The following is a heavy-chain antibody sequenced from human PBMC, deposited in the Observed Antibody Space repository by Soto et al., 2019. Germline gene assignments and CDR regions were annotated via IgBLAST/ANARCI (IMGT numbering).Heavy chain of an antibody. V-gene: IGHV1-18*01. CDR3: ARLRYSGTYFFGS. Sequence: QVQLVQSGAEVKKPGASVKVSCKASGHTFTNYGINWVRQAPGQGLEWMGWISGYNGHTNYAQKCXXRXXTTADTSTSTAYMDLRSLRSDATAVYYCARLRYSGTYFFGSWGQGTLVTVSS. CDR1: GHTFTNYG. D-gene: IGHD1-26*01. J-gene: IGHJ4*02. CDR2: ISGYNGHT.